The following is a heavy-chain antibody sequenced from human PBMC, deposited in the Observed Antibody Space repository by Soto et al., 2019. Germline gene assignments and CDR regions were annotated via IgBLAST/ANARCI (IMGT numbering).Heavy chain of an antibody. CDR1: GGSISSYY. V-gene: IGHV4-59*01. CDR3: XRDLHVATDEYYFDY. Sequence: QVQLQESGPGLVKPSETLSLTCTVSGGSISSYYWSWIRQPPGKGLEWIGYIYYSGSTNYNPSLKSRVTISVDTSKNXXXLKLXSXXXXXXXXXXXXRDLHVATDEYYFDYWGQGXLVTVSS. J-gene: IGHJ4*02. CDR2: IYYSGST. D-gene: IGHD5-12*01.